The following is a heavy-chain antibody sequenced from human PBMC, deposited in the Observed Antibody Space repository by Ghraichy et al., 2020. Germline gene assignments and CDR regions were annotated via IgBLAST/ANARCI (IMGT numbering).Heavy chain of an antibody. Sequence: GSLNISCKGSGYSFTSYWIGWVRQMPGKGLEWMGIIYPGDSDTRYSPSFQGQVTISADKSISTAYLQWSSLKASDTAMYYCARDDSSGWYGDDAFDIWGQGTMVTVSS. CDR1: GYSFTSYW. CDR3: ARDDSSGWYGDDAFDI. D-gene: IGHD6-19*01. CDR2: IYPGDSDT. J-gene: IGHJ3*02. V-gene: IGHV5-51*01.